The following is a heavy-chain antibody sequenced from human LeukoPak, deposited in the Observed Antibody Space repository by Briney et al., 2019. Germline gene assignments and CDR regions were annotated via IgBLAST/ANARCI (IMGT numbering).Heavy chain of an antibody. CDR1: GFTFSTYW. V-gene: IGHV3-74*01. CDR2: IISDGRRT. J-gene: IGHJ4*02. Sequence: GGSLRLSCAASGFTFSTYWTHWVRQAPGKGLVWVSRIISDGRRTSYADPVKGRFTISRDNAKNTLYLQMNSLRAEDTAVYYCVRGYYDGSGYYGPYSDYWGQGTLVTVSS. D-gene: IGHD3-22*01. CDR3: VRGYYDGSGYYGPYSDY.